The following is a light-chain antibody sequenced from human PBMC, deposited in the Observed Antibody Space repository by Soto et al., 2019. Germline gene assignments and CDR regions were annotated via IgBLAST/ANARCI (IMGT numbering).Light chain of an antibody. CDR3: LQYSSHSWT. J-gene: IGKJ1*01. CDR1: RSISDW. V-gene: IGKV1-5*01. CDR2: DAS. Sequence: DIQKTQSPSSLSQSVGDRVTITCRASRSISDWLAWYQQKPGKAPELLIFDASNLKSGVSSRFSGSGSGTEFTLTISRLQPDDVATYYCLQYSSHSWTFGQGTKVDIK.